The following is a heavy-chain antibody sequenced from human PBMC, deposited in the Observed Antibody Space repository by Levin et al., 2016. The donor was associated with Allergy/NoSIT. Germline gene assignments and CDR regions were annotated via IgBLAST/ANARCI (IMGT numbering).Heavy chain of an antibody. V-gene: IGHV3-23*01. CDR3: AKVQISGSFPYDSFDV. D-gene: IGHD1-26*01. CDR1: GFTFSNYA. Sequence: LSLTCAATGFTFSNYAMNWVRQAPGKGLEWVATVIGRGDSTYYADSVRGRFAVSRDNSKNTLYLQMDSLTAEDTALYYCAKVQISGSFPYDSFDVWGQGTVVSVSS. J-gene: IGHJ3*01. CDR2: VIGRGDST.